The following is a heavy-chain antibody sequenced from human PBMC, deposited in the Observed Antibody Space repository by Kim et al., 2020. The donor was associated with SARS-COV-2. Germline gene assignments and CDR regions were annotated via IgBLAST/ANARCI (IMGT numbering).Heavy chain of an antibody. D-gene: IGHD3-3*01. J-gene: IGHJ6*02. CDR1: GFTFSSYD. Sequence: GGSLRLSCAASGFTFSSYDMHWVRQATGKGLEWVSAIGTAGDTYYPGSVKGRFTISRENAKNSLYLQMNSLRAGDTAVYYCARGEYYDFWSGYYSLGYGMDVWGQGTTVTVSS. V-gene: IGHV3-13*01. CDR3: ARGEYYDFWSGYYSLGYGMDV. CDR2: IGTAGDT.